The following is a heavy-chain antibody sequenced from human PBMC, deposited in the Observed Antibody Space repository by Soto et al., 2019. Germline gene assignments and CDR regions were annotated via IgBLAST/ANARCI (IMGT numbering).Heavy chain of an antibody. CDR2: ISYDGSEK. Sequence: QEQLVESGGGVVQAGRSLRLSCAASGFTFNFFGMHWVRQAPGKGLEWVAVISYDGSEKYYADSVKGRFTMSRDNSKNMVYLEMSSLRPEDTSVYYCAKERRYSFDAFGIWGHGTMVTVSS. V-gene: IGHV3-30*18. CDR1: GFTFNFFG. D-gene: IGHD5-12*01. J-gene: IGHJ3*02. CDR3: AKERRYSFDAFGI.